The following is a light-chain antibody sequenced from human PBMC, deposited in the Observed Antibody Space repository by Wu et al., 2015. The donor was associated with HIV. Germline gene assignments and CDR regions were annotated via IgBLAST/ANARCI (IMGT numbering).Light chain of an antibody. CDR2: AAS. V-gene: IGKV1-39*01. CDR3: QQYNNGWT. CDR1: QSISSY. J-gene: IGKJ1*01. Sequence: DIQMTQSPSSLSASVGDRVTITCRASQSISSYLNWYQQKPGKAPKLLIYAASSLQSGVPSRFSGSGSGTEFTLTISSMQSEDFAVYYCQQYNNGWTFGQGTKVEIK.